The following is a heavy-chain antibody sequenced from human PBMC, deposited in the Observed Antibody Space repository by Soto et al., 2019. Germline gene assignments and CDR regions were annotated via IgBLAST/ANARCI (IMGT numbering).Heavy chain of an antibody. J-gene: IGHJ6*02. V-gene: IGHV3-11*06. Sequence: GGSLRLSCAASGFTFSDYYMSWIHQAPGKGLEWVSYISSSSSYTNYADSVKGRFTISRDNAKNSLYLQMNSLKAEDTAVYYCARGYYYYYGMDVWGQGTTVTVSS. CDR2: ISSSSSYT. CDR1: GFTFSDYY. CDR3: ARGYYYYYGMDV.